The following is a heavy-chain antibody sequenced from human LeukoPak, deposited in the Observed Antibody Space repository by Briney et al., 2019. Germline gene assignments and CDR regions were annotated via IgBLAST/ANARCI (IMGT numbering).Heavy chain of an antibody. CDR3: ASFAGFFDY. D-gene: IGHD3-9*01. CDR1: GVSISSYY. V-gene: IGHV4-34*01. Sequence: SETLSLTCTVSGVSISSYYWSWIRQPPGKGLEWIGEINHSGSTNYNPSLKSRVTISVDTSKNQFSLKLSSVTAADAAVYYCASFAGFFDYWGQGTLVTVSS. J-gene: IGHJ4*02. CDR2: INHSGST.